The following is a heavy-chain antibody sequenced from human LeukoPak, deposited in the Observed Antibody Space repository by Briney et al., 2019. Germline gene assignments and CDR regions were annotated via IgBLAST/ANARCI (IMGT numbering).Heavy chain of an antibody. J-gene: IGHJ6*02. V-gene: IGHV4-59*01. CDR1: GGSISSYY. CDR2: IYYSGST. CDR3: ARDGRYYYGMDV. Sequence: SETLSLTCTVSGGSISSYYWSWIRQPPGKGPEWIGYIYYSGSTNYNPSLKSRVTISVDTSKNQFSLKLSSVTAADTAVYYCARDGRYYYGMDVWGQGTTVTVSS.